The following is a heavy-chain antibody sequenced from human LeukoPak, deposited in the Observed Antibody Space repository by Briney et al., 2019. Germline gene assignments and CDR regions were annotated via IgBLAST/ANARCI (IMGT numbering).Heavy chain of an antibody. Sequence: PGGSLRLSCAASGFTVSSNYMSWVRQAPGKGLEWVSVIYSGGSTNYADSVRGRFTISRDNSKNTLYLQMNSLRDKDTAVYYCARGRYEISAAMDVWGQGTTVTVSS. J-gene: IGHJ6*02. V-gene: IGHV3-53*01. D-gene: IGHD5-12*01. CDR1: GFTVSSNY. CDR3: ARGRYEISAAMDV. CDR2: IYSGGST.